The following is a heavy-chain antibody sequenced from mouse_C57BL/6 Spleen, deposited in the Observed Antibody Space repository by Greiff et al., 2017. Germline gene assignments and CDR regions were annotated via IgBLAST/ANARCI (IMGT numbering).Heavy chain of an antibody. Sequence: EVKLMESGPELVKPGASVKMSCKASGYTFTDYNMHWVKQSHGKSLEWIGYINPNNGGTSYNQKFKGKATLTVNKSSSTAYMELRSLTSEDSAVYYCAREGSLWYFDVWGTGTTVTVSS. CDR2: INPNNGGT. CDR3: AREGSLWYFDV. D-gene: IGHD6-1*01. CDR1: GYTFTDYN. V-gene: IGHV1-22*01. J-gene: IGHJ1*03.